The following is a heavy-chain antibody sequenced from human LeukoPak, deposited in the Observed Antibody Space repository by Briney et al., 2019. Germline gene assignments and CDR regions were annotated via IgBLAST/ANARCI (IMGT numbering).Heavy chain of an antibody. D-gene: IGHD2-2*01. CDR3: AREAPRPYYCSSTSCPPGY. CDR1: GFTFSSFW. V-gene: IGHV3-7*01. Sequence: GGSLRLSRAASGFTFSSFWMTWVRQAPGKGLEWVANIKQDGSEKYYADSVKGRFTISRDNSKNTLYLQMNSLRAEDTAVYYCAREAPRPYYCSSTSCPPGYWGQGTLVTVSS. J-gene: IGHJ4*02. CDR2: IKQDGSEK.